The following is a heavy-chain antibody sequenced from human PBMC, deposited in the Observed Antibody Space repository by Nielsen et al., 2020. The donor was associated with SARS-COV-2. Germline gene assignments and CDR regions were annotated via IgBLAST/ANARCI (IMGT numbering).Heavy chain of an antibody. CDR3: ARDLDYYDSSGYDR. CDR1: GFTFSSYE. Sequence: GESLKISCAASGFTFSSYEMNWVRQAPGKGLEWVSYISSSGSTIYYADSVKGRFTISRDNAKNSLYLQMNSLRAEDTAVYYCARDLDYYDSSGYDRWGQGTLVTVSS. D-gene: IGHD3-22*01. V-gene: IGHV3-48*03. J-gene: IGHJ5*02. CDR2: ISSSGSTI.